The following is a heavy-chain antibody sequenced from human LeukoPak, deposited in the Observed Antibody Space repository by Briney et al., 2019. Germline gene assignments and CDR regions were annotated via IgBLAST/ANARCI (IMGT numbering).Heavy chain of an antibody. CDR2: ISAYNGDT. V-gene: IGHV1-18*01. CDR1: GYTFINYG. Sequence: ASVKVSCKASGYTFINYGITWVRQAPGQGLEWGGWISAYNGDTNYAQKLQGRVTMTTDTSTSTAYMELRSLRSDDTALYYCARFDFDFWSGRSFDPCGQGTLVTVSS. CDR3: ARFDFDFWSGRSFDP. D-gene: IGHD3-3*01. J-gene: IGHJ5*02.